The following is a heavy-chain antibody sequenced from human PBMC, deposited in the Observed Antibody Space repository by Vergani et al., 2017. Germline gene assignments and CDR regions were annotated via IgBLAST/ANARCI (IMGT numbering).Heavy chain of an antibody. V-gene: IGHV3-23*04. Sequence: ELQLVESGGDLVQPGGSLRLSCAASGFTFNHYAMNWVRQAPGKGLEWVSGISGRGGSTYYAGSVKGRFTISRDSSKNTLYLQMNSLSAGDTAVYYCAKANPRNSGYDYLYYYHAMDVWGQGTTVTVSS. CDR1: GFTFNHYA. J-gene: IGHJ6*02. D-gene: IGHD5-12*01. CDR2: ISGRGGST. CDR3: AKANPRNSGYDYLYYYHAMDV.